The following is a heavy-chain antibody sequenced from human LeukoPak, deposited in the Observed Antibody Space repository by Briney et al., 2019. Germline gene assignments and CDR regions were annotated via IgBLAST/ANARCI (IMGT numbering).Heavy chain of an antibody. CDR3: ARGPTGDYFDY. Sequence: SVKVSCKASGGTFSSYAISWVRQAPGQGLEWMGRIIPILGIANYAQKFQGRVTITADKSTSTAYMELSSLRSEDTAVYYCARGPTGDYFDYWGQGTLVTVSS. CDR1: GGTFSSYA. J-gene: IGHJ4*02. CDR2: IIPILGIA. V-gene: IGHV1-69*04. D-gene: IGHD7-27*01.